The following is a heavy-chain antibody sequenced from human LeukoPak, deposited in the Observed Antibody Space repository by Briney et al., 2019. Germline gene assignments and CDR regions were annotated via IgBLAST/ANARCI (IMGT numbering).Heavy chain of an antibody. Sequence: SQTLSLTCTVSGGSISSGGYYWSWIRQHPGTGLEWIGYIYYSGSTYYNPSLKSRVTISVDTSKNQFSLKLSSVTAADTAVYYCARVYYGSGSYRLNWFDPWGQGTLVTVSS. CDR2: IYYSGST. CDR1: GGSISSGGYY. CDR3: ARVYYGSGSYRLNWFDP. J-gene: IGHJ5*02. D-gene: IGHD3-10*01. V-gene: IGHV4-31*03.